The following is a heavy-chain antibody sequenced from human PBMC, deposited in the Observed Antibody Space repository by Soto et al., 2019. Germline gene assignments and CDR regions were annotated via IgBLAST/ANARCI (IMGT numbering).Heavy chain of an antibody. V-gene: IGHV3-23*01. Sequence: GGSLRLSCAASGFTFRSYAMGWVRQAPGKGLEWVAAISGRGDVTYYADSVKGRFNISRNNSQNTLYLQMNSLRDEDTAVYFCAKWGKDFWSAFSYWGQGTLGTVSS. CDR1: GFTFRSYA. CDR2: ISGRGDVT. D-gene: IGHD3-3*01. CDR3: AKWGKDFWSAFSY. J-gene: IGHJ4*02.